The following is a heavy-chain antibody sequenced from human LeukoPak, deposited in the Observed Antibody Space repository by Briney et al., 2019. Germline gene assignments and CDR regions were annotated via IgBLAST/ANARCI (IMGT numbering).Heavy chain of an antibody. Sequence: GGSLRLSCAASGFTFSSYAMSWVRQAPGKGLEWVSVIRGSGGSTYYADSVKGRFTISRDNSKNTLYLQMNSLRAEDTAVYYCAKRGDCSGGKCYPLGYYSDYWGQGTLVTVSS. CDR2: IRGSGGST. J-gene: IGHJ4*02. CDR1: GFTFSSYA. V-gene: IGHV3-23*01. CDR3: AKRGDCSGGKCYPLGYYSDY. D-gene: IGHD2-15*01.